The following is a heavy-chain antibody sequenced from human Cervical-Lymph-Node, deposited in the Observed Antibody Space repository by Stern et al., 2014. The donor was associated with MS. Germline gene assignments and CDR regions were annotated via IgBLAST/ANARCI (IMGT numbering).Heavy chain of an antibody. J-gene: IGHJ5*02. V-gene: IGHV3-30*01. CDR3: ARPGSGGFGAYELDR. CDR2: VSYDESRG. Sequence: VQLVESGGRVVQPGRSLRLSCAPSGFTFSSYDMNWVRQAPGQGLEWVATVSYDESRGNYADSVKGRFTISRDNSKNTLFLQMNSLRVEDAAVYYCARPGSGGFGAYELDRWGQGTLITVSS. D-gene: IGHD5-12*01. CDR1: GFTFSSYD.